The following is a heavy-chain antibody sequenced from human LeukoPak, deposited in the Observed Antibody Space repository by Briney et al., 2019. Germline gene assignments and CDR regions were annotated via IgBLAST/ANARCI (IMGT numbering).Heavy chain of an antibody. Sequence: PGGSLRLSCAASGFTFSSYSMNWVRQAPGKGLEWVSYISSSSSTIYYADSVKGRFTISRDNAKSSLYLQMNSLRDEDTAVYYCARRGVVVVAATYYYYGMDVWGQGTTVTVSS. V-gene: IGHV3-48*02. J-gene: IGHJ6*02. CDR1: GFTFSSYS. D-gene: IGHD2-15*01. CDR2: ISSSSSTI. CDR3: ARRGVVVVAATYYYYGMDV.